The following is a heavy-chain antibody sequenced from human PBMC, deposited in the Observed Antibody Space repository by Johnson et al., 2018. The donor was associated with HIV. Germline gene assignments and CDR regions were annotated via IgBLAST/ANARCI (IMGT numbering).Heavy chain of an antibody. V-gene: IGHV3-30-3*01. CDR3: AKDLFLEDNFWSGYSFSAFDI. D-gene: IGHD3-3*01. CDR2: ISYDGSNK. CDR1: GFTFSSYA. J-gene: IGHJ3*02. Sequence: QVQLVESGGGVVQPGRSLRLSCAASGFTFSSYAMHWVRQAPGKGLEWVAVISYDGSNKYYADSVKGRFTISSDNSKNTLYLQMNSLRAEDTAVYYCAKDLFLEDNFWSGYSFSAFDIWGQGTMVTVSS.